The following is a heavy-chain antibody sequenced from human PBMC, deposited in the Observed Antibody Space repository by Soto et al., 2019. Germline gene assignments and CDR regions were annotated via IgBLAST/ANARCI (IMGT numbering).Heavy chain of an antibody. CDR3: AKDLNNYYDTSGYFDY. CDR1: GFTFNNYG. V-gene: IGHV3-30*18. J-gene: IGHJ4*02. D-gene: IGHD3-22*01. CDR2: ISYDGSEK. Sequence: QVQLVESGGGVVQPGRSPRLSCAASGFTFNNYGMHWVRQAPGKGLEWVTVISYDGSEKYYADSVKGRFTISRANSKNTLYLQMSSLRAEDTAVYYCAKDLNNYYDTSGYFDYWGQGALVTVSS.